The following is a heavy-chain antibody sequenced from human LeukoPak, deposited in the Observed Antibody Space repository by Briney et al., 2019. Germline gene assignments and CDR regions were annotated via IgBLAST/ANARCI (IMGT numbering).Heavy chain of an antibody. J-gene: IGHJ4*02. CDR2: IHHDGSNK. D-gene: IGHD3-22*01. Sequence: PGGSLRLSCAASGFTFSSYGMHWVRQAPGKGLDWVAFIHHDGSNKYYADSVKGRFTISRDNSKNTLYLQMNSLRAEDTAVYYCAKSYYYDSSDYWGQGTLVTVSS. CDR1: GFTFSSYG. V-gene: IGHV3-30*02. CDR3: AKSYYYDSSDY.